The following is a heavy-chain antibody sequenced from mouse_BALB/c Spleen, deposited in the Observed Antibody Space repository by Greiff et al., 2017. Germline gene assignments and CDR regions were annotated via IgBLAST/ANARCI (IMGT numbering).Heavy chain of an antibody. J-gene: IGHJ4*01. V-gene: IGHV1S81*02. CDR1: GYTFTSYW. CDR3: ARFAMDY. Sequence: QVQLQQPGAELVKPGASVKLSCKASGYTFTSYWMHWVKQRPGQGLEWIGEINPSNGRTNYNEKFKSKATLTVDKSSSTAYMQLSSLTSEDSAVYYCARFAMDYWGQGTSVTGSS. CDR2: INPSNGRT.